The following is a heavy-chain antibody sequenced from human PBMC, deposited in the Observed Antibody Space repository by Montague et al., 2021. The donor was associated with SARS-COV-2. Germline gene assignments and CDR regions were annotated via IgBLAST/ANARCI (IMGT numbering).Heavy chain of an antibody. CDR3: AHLIRYYDIFTGIPFDD. D-gene: IGHD3-9*01. CDR1: GFSLSTPNVG. Sequence: PALVKPTQTLTLTCTFSGFSLSTPNVGVAWIRQPPGNALEWLAVIYSNGDKRYSPSLQRRLTITKDTSINQVVVSLTNVDPLDTATYYCAHLIRYYDIFTGIPFDDWGQGTQVTVSS. J-gene: IGHJ4*02. CDR2: IYSNGDK. V-gene: IGHV2-5*01.